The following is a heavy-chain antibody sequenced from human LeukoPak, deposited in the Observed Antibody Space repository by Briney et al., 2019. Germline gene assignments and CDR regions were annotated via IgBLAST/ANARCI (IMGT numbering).Heavy chain of an antibody. CDR1: GFTFSSYS. Sequence: GGSLRLSCAASGFTFSSYSMNWVRQAPGKGLEWVSAISGSGGSTYYADSVKGRFTISRDNSKNTLYLQMNSLRAEDTAVYYCAKAPGGYRGVATQFDYWGQGTLVTVSS. V-gene: IGHV3-23*01. J-gene: IGHJ4*02. CDR2: ISGSGGST. CDR3: AKAPGGYRGVATQFDY. D-gene: IGHD3-10*01.